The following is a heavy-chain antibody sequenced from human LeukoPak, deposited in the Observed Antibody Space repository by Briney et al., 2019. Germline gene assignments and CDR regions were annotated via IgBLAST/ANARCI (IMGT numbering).Heavy chain of an antibody. CDR2: IYHSGST. J-gene: IGHJ4*02. Sequence: SETLSLTCTVSGYSISSGYYWGWIRQPPGKGLEWIGSIYHSGSTYYNPSLKSRVTISVDTSKNQFSLKLSSVTAADTAVYYCARVSRVNWTDDYWGQGTLVTVSS. D-gene: IGHD1-1*01. CDR1: GYSISSGYY. V-gene: IGHV4-38-2*02. CDR3: ARVSRVNWTDDY.